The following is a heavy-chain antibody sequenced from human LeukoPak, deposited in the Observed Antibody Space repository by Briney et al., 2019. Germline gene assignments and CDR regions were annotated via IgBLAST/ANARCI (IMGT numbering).Heavy chain of an antibody. Sequence: PGGSLRLSCAASGFTFSSYGMHWVRQAPGMGLEWVSAISGSGGSTYYADSVKGRFTISRDNSKNTLYLQMNSLRAEDTAVYYCAKDLSLGVFDYWGQGALVTVSS. CDR1: GFTFSSYG. CDR3: AKDLSLGVFDY. V-gene: IGHV3-23*01. D-gene: IGHD2-8*01. J-gene: IGHJ4*02. CDR2: ISGSGGST.